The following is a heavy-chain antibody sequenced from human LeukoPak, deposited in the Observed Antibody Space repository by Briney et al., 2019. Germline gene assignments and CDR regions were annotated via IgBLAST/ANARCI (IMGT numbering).Heavy chain of an antibody. J-gene: IGHJ5*02. V-gene: IGHV4-38-2*02. CDR2: IYYSGST. D-gene: IGHD2-15*01. Sequence: SETLSLTCSVSGYSISSGYYWGWIRQPPGKGLEWIGSIYYSGSTYYNPSLKSRVTISVDTSKNQFSLKLSSVTAADTAVYYCARPAVGLWFDPWGQGTLVTVSS. CDR3: ARPAVGLWFDP. CDR1: GYSISSGYY.